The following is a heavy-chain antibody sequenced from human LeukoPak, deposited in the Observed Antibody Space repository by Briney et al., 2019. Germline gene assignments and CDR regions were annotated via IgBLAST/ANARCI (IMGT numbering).Heavy chain of an antibody. V-gene: IGHV3-33*01. J-gene: IGHJ4*02. CDR3: ARGFTGGYIDY. CDR2: IWYDGSNK. Sequence: GGSLRLSCAASGFTFSSYGMHSGRQAPGKGLERVAVIWYDGSNKYYADSVKGRFTISRDNSKNTLYLQMNSLRAEDTAVYYCARGFTGGYIDYWGQGTLVTVSS. D-gene: IGHD3-9*01. CDR1: GFTFSSYG.